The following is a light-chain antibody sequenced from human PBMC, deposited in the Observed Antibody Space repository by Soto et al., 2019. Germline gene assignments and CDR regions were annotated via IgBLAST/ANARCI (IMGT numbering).Light chain of an antibody. V-gene: IGKV1-33*01. J-gene: IGKJ4*01. CDR2: DAS. Sequence: DIQMTQSPSSLSASVGDRVTITCQASQDISNYLNWYQQKPGKAPKLLMYDASNLETGVPSRFSGSGSGTDFTFTISSLQPEDIATYYCQQYDNPPPVTFGGGTKVEIK. CDR1: QDISNY. CDR3: QQYDNPPPVT.